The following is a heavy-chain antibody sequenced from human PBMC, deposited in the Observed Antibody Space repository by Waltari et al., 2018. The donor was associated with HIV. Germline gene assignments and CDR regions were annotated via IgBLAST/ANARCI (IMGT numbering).Heavy chain of an antibody. Sequence: EVQLVESGGGLVQPGGSLRLSCAASGLAFSDYHMDWVRQAPGKGLEWVGRMRNKPSSDTTEYAASVKGRFSISRDDSRNSLYLQMNSLKTEDTAVYYCTTSAIGNILDNWGQGTLVTVSS. CDR2: MRNKPSSDTT. D-gene: IGHD1-1*01. J-gene: IGHJ4*02. CDR1: GLAFSDYH. CDR3: TTSAIGNILDN. V-gene: IGHV3-72*01.